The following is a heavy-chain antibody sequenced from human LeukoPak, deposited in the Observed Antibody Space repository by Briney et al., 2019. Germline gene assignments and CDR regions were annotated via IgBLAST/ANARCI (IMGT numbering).Heavy chain of an antibody. CDR1: GGSFSGYY. J-gene: IGHJ6*03. CDR3: ARAVPQGYYCMDV. CDR2: INHSGST. Sequence: SETLSLTCAVYGGSFSGYYWSWIRQPPGKGLEWIGEINHSGSTNYDPSLKSRVTISVDTSKNQFSLKLSSVTAADTAVYSCARAVPQGYYCMDVWGKGTTVTVSS. D-gene: IGHD2-2*01. V-gene: IGHV4-34*01.